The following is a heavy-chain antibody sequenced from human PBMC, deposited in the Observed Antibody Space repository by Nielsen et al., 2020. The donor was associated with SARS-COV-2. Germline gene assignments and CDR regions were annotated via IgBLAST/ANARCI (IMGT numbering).Heavy chain of an antibody. J-gene: IGHJ6*03. D-gene: IGHD6-25*01. CDR3: ARDVRDYTSAFMDV. CDR2: IYYTGDT. Sequence: SETLSLTCAVSGDPISHYFWTWIRQSPGKGLEWIGNIYYTGDTNYNPSLKSRVTISIDKSKNHFSLRLSSVTAADTAVYYCARDVRDYTSAFMDVWGKGTAVTVSS. CDR1: GDPISHYF. V-gene: IGHV4-59*01.